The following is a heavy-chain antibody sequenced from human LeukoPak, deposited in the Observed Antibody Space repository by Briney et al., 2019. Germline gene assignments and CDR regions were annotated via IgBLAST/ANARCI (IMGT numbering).Heavy chain of an antibody. D-gene: IGHD3-16*01. J-gene: IGHJ3*02. CDR3: GGKKFDI. Sequence: GGSLRLSCAASGFSFTKYAMDWVRQAPGKGLEWVAIISKDGSMRYYADSVKGRFTVSRDNSNNAVYLQMNSLKREDTAVYYCGGKKFDIWGQGTMVT. CDR1: GFSFTKYA. V-gene: IGHV3-30*04. CDR2: ISKDGSMR.